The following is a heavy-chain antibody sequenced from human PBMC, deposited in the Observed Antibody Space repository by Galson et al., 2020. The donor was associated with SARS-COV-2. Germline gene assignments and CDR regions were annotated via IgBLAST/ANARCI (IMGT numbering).Heavy chain of an antibody. Sequence: SGPTLVKPTQTLTLTCTFSGFSLSTSGMCVSWIRQPPGKALEWLALIDWDDDKYYSTSLKTRLTISKDTSKNQVVLTMTNMDPVDTATYYCARIGLSGSYYNGDGMDVWGQGTTVTVSS. CDR2: IDWDDDK. J-gene: IGHJ6*02. CDR1: GFSLSTSGMC. CDR3: ARIGLSGSYYNGDGMDV. V-gene: IGHV2-70*01. D-gene: IGHD3-10*01.